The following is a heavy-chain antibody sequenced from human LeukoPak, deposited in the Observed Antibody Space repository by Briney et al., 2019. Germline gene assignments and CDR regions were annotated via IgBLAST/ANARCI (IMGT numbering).Heavy chain of an antibody. CDR2: INPNSGGT. CDR1: GYTFIGYY. Sequence: GASVKVSCKTSGYTFIGYYMHWVRQAPGQGLEWMGWINPNSGGTNYAQKFQGRVTMTRDTSISTAYMELSRLRSDDTAVYYCARDWLRYDILTGYSPLNWFDPWGQGTLVTVSS. CDR3: ARDWLRYDILTGYSPLNWFDP. V-gene: IGHV1-2*02. J-gene: IGHJ5*02. D-gene: IGHD3-9*01.